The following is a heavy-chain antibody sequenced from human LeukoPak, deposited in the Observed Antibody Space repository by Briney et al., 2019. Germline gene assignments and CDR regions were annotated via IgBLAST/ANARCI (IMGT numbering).Heavy chain of an antibody. J-gene: IGHJ4*02. D-gene: IGHD2-2*01. Sequence: ASVKVSCKASGGTFSSYAISWVRQAPGQGLEWMGGIIPIFGTANYAQKSQGRVTITTDESTSTAYMELSSLRSEDTAVYYCARSRDCSSTSCLPFDYWGQGTLVTVSS. CDR2: IIPIFGTA. V-gene: IGHV1-69*05. CDR3: ARSRDCSSTSCLPFDY. CDR1: GGTFSSYA.